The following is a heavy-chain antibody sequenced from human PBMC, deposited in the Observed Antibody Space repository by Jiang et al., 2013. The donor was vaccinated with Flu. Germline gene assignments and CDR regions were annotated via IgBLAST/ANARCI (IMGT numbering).Heavy chain of an antibody. CDR2: IYYQGNT. D-gene: IGHD3-22*01. CDR1: GGSITGYY. CDR3: ARFSSGPAIFDH. V-gene: IGHV4-59*01. Sequence: GSGLVKPSETLSLACTVSGGSITGYYWSWIRQPPGKGLEWIGYIYYQGNTNYNPSLWSRATMSVDTSENQFSLKLSSVTAADTAVYYCARFSSGPAIFDHWGQGTLVAVSS. J-gene: IGHJ4*02.